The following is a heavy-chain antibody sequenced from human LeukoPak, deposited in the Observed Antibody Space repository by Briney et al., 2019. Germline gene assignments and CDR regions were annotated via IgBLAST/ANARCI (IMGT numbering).Heavy chain of an antibody. D-gene: IGHD4-23*01. J-gene: IGHJ4*02. CDR1: GGTFSSCA. Sequence: SVKVSCKASGGTFSSCAISWVRQAPGQGLEWMGRIIPIFGTANYAQKFQGRVTITTDESTSTAYMELSSLRSEDTAVYYCARVSGGNSVGYFDYWGQGTLVTVSS. CDR2: IIPIFGTA. V-gene: IGHV1-69*05. CDR3: ARVSGGNSVGYFDY.